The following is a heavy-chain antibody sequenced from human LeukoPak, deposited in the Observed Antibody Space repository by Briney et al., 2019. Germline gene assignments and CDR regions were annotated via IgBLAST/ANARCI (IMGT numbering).Heavy chain of an antibody. J-gene: IGHJ4*02. Sequence: GGSLRLSCAASGFTFSSYSMNWVRQAPGKGLEWVSSISSSSSYIYYADSVKGRFTISRDNAKNSLYLQMNSLRAEDTAVYYCAKDSRGIVVVPAGGGFDYWGQGTLVTVSS. CDR3: AKDSRGIVVVPAGGGFDY. D-gene: IGHD2-2*01. V-gene: IGHV3-21*01. CDR2: ISSSSSYI. CDR1: GFTFSSYS.